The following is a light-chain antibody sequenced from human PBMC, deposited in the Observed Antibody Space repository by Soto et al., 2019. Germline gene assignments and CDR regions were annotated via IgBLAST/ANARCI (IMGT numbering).Light chain of an antibody. J-gene: IGLJ1*01. CDR1: SSNIGSNT. CDR2: PNN. Sequence: QSVLTRPPSASGAPGQRVTISCSGSSSNIGSNTVNWYQQLPGTAPKLLIYPNNQRPSGVPDRFSGSKSGTSASLAISGLQSEDEADYYCAAWDDSLNGRVFGTGTKVNVL. CDR3: AAWDDSLNGRV. V-gene: IGLV1-44*01.